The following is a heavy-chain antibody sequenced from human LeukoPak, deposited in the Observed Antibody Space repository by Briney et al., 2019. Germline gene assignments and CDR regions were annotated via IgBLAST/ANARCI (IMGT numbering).Heavy chain of an antibody. V-gene: IGHV3-9*03. Sequence: GGSLRLSCAASGFTFDDYAMPWVRQAPGKGLEWVSGISWNSGSIGYADSVKGRFTISRDNAKNSLYLQMNSLRAEDVALYYCAKDMEGDYYDSSGYDYWGQGTLVTVSS. CDR3: AKDMEGDYYDSSGYDY. CDR1: GFTFDDYA. D-gene: IGHD3-22*01. J-gene: IGHJ4*02. CDR2: ISWNSGSI.